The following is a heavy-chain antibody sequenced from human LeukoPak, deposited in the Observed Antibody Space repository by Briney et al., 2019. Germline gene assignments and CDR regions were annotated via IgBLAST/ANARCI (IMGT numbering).Heavy chain of an antibody. CDR2: IYYSGST. CDR3: ARLNRRDGYNWYY. V-gene: IGHV4-39*01. J-gene: IGHJ4*02. CDR1: GGSINSSSYY. D-gene: IGHD5-24*01. Sequence: SETLSLTCTVSGGSINSSSYYWGWIRQPPGKGLEWIGSIYYSGSTYYNPSLKSRVTISVDTSKNQFSLKLSSVTAADTAVYYCARLNRRDGYNWYYWGQGTLVTVSS.